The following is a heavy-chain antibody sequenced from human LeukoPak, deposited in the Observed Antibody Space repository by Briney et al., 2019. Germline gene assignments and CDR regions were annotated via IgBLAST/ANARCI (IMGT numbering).Heavy chain of an antibody. Sequence: GGSLRLSCAASGFTFSSYAMSWVRQAPGKGLEWVSAISGSGGSTYYADSVKGRFTISRDKSKNTLYLQMDSLRAEDTAVYYCAKDSRYYDSSGIDYWGQGTLVTVSS. CDR3: AKDSRYYDSSGIDY. CDR1: GFTFSSYA. V-gene: IGHV3-23*01. J-gene: IGHJ4*02. CDR2: ISGSGGST. D-gene: IGHD3-22*01.